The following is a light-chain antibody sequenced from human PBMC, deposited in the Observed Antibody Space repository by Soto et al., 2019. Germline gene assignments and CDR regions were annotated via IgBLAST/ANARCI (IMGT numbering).Light chain of an antibody. CDR1: QSVSRF. V-gene: IGKV3-11*01. J-gene: IGKJ4*01. CDR2: DAS. Sequence: EILLTQSPATLSLSPGERATLSCRASQSVSRFLAWYQQKPGQAPRLLIYDASNRATGIPARFSGRGSGTDFTLTISSLEPEDFAVYYCQQRSDWPLTFGGGTKVEIK. CDR3: QQRSDWPLT.